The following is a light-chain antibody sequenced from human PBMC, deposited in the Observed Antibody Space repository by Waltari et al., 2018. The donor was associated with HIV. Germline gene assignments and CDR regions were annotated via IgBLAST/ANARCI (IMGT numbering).Light chain of an antibody. CDR2: EDN. CDR1: SGSIGSHY. CDR3: QSFNDNNEWV. V-gene: IGLV6-57*03. J-gene: IGLJ3*02. Sequence: NFILTQTHSVSASPGATVIISCTRSSGSIGSHYVHWFQQRPGAAPTTIIYEDNQRSSGIPDRFSGSIDTSSNSASLTISGLKTEDEADYYCQSFNDNNEWVFGGGTKVTVL.